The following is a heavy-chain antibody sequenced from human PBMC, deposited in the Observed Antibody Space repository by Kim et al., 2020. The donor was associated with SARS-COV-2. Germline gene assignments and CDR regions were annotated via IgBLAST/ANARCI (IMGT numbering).Heavy chain of an antibody. CDR1: GYTFTSYY. Sequence: ASVKVSCKASGYTFTSYYMHWVRQAPGQGLEWMGIINPSGGSTSYAQKFQGRVTMTRDTPTSTVYMELSSLRSEDTAVYYCAREGITMIVVTTGWFDPWGKGTRVTVSS. D-gene: IGHD3-22*01. CDR3: AREGITMIVVTTGWFDP. V-gene: IGHV1-46*01. CDR2: INPSGGST. J-gene: IGHJ5*02.